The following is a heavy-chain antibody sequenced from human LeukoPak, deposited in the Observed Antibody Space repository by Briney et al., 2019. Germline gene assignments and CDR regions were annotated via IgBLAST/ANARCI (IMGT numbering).Heavy chain of an antibody. J-gene: IGHJ6*03. CDR3: ACGYKVLFNMDV. CDR2: ISSSGSTI. Sequence: PGGSLRLSCAAFGFISSDYSLHWVRQAPGKGLEWGSYISSSGSTIYYADSVKGRFTISRDNAKNSLYLQMNSLRAEDTAVYYCACGYKVLFNMDVWGKGTTVTISS. CDR1: GFISSDYS. D-gene: IGHD5-24*01. V-gene: IGHV3-48*03.